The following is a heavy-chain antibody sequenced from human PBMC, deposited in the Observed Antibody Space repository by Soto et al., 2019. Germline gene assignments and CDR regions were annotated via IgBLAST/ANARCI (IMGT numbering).Heavy chain of an antibody. CDR1: GGSIRTSY. CDR2: IYYSGST. J-gene: IGHJ4*02. CDR3: ARGSYYDFWSGHIDY. V-gene: IGHV4-59*01. Sequence: SETLSLTCTVSGGSIRTSYWSWIRQPPGKGLEWIGYIYYSGSTNYNPSLKSRVTISVDTSKNQFSLKLSSVTAADTAVYYCARGSYYDFWSGHIDYWGQGTLVTVSS. D-gene: IGHD3-3*01.